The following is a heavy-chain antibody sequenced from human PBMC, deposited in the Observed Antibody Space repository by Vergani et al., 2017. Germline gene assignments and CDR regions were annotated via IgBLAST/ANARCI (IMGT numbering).Heavy chain of an antibody. V-gene: IGHV4-59*01. D-gene: IGHD2-2*01. CDR3: ARERIVVVPAAQPGDWFDP. J-gene: IGHJ5*02. Sequence: QVQLQESGPGLVKPSETLSLTCTVSGGSISSYYWSWIRQPPGKGLEWIGYIYYSGSTNYNPSLKSRVTISVDTSKNQFSLQLSSVTAAETAVYYCARERIVVVPAAQPGDWFDPWGQGTLVTVSS. CDR2: IYYSGST. CDR1: GGSISSYY.